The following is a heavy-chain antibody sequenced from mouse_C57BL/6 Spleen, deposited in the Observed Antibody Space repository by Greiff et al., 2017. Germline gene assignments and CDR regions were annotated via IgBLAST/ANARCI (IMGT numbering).Heavy chain of an antibody. Sequence: QVTLKESGPGILQPSQTLSLTCSFSGFSLSTFGMGVGWIRQPSGKGLEWLAHIWWDDDKYYNPALKSRLTISKDTSKNQVFLKIANVDTSATTTNYCARPAGGWYAIDYWGQGTSVTVSS. CDR1: GFSLSTFGMG. CDR3: ARPAGGWYAIDY. D-gene: IGHD2-3*01. CDR2: IWWDDDK. V-gene: IGHV8-8*01. J-gene: IGHJ4*01.